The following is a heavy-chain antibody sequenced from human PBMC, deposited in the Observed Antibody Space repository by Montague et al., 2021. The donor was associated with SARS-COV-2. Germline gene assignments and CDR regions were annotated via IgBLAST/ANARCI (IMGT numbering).Heavy chain of an antibody. Sequence: SETLSLTCTVSGDSPSCPNWYWGWIRQAPGKGLDWIGTIYNSGTTYYTPSLQSRLTISIDTSKNQFSLTLTSVTAADTAVYYCARHRNYGDHSLDNWFHPWGQGTLVTVSS. J-gene: IGHJ5*02. CDR2: IYNSGTT. V-gene: IGHV4-39*01. D-gene: IGHD4-17*01. CDR1: GDSPSCPNWY. CDR3: ARHRNYGDHSLDNWFHP.